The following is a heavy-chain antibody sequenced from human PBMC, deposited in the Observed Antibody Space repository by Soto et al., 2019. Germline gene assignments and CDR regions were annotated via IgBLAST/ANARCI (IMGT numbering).Heavy chain of an antibody. D-gene: IGHD3-10*01. CDR1: GGSINNTNYS. CDR3: VRSGSRGHLSDWFDT. J-gene: IGHJ5*01. CDR2: IYYNGRT. V-gene: IGHV4-39*01. Sequence: QMQLQETSPGLVKPSETLSPTCSVSGGSINNTNYSWDWIRQPPGKGLEWIGMIYYNGRTYYSESPKSRVTISVVPSKNQIYLNVYSVTAADGAVYYGVRSGSRGHLSDWFDTWGHGSLVTVSS.